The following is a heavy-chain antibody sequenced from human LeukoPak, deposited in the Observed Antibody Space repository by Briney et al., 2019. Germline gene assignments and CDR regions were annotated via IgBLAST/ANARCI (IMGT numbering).Heavy chain of an antibody. CDR3: ARGIAVAGTPSDYYYYGMDV. J-gene: IGHJ6*02. V-gene: IGHV1-3*01. CDR2: INAGNGNT. Sequence: ASVKVSCKASGYTFTSYAMHWVRQAPGQRLEWMRWINAGNGNTKYSQKFQGRVTITRDTSASTAYMELSSLRSEDTAVYYCARGIAVAGTPSDYYYYGMDVWGQGTTVTVSS. CDR1: GYTFTSYA. D-gene: IGHD6-19*01.